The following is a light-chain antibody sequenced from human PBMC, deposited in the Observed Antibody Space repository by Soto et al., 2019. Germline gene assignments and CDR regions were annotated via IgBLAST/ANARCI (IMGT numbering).Light chain of an antibody. V-gene: IGKV3-20*01. Sequence: EIVLMQSPGTLSLSPGERATLSCRASLSLSSSYIAWYQQKPGQAPRLLIYGASSRATGIPDRFSGSGSGTEFTLTITRLEPEDFAVYHCQQYGNSPWTFGQGTKVEIK. CDR3: QQYGNSPWT. CDR1: LSLSSSY. CDR2: GAS. J-gene: IGKJ1*01.